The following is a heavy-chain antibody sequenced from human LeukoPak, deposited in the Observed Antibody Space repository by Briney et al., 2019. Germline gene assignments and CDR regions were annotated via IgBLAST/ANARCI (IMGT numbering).Heavy chain of an antibody. CDR2: IYYSGST. D-gene: IGHD3-3*01. CDR3: ARNPHYDFWSGYSGPGFDY. J-gene: IGHJ4*02. V-gene: IGHV4-59*12. CDR1: GGSISSYY. Sequence: PSETLSLTCTVSGGSISSYYWSWIRQPPGKGLEWIGYIYYSGSTNYNPSLKSRVTISVDTSKNQFSLKLSSVTAADTAVYYCARNPHYDFWSGYSGPGFDYWGQGTLVTVSS.